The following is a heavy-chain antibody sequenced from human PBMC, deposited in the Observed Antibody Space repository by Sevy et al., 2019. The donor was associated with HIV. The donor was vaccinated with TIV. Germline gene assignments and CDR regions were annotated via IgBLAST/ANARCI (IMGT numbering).Heavy chain of an antibody. Sequence: GGSLRLSCTAYGFTFNNYAVHWVRQAPGKGLEWVAIISHDEIHKDFADSVRGRFSISRDTSKNTIYLQMNSLRPEDTAVYYCARDLPHLLPWELSRGSDFWGQGTLVTVSS. CDR3: ARDLPHLLPWELSRGSDF. J-gene: IGHJ4*02. D-gene: IGHD3-16*01. CDR1: GFTFNNYA. CDR2: ISHDEIHK. V-gene: IGHV3-30*04.